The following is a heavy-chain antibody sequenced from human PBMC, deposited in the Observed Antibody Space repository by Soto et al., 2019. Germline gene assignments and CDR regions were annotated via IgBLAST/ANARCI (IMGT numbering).Heavy chain of an antibody. V-gene: IGHV3-30-3*01. CDR1: GFTFSSYA. CDR3: AREVTIFVVVIIRYYYGMDV. CDR2: ISYDGSNK. D-gene: IGHD3-3*01. Sequence: VGSLRLSCASSGFTFSSYAMHCVRHSPGKGLEWVAVISYDGSNKYYADSVKGRFTISRDNSKNTLYLQMNSLRAEDTAVYYCAREVTIFVVVIIRYYYGMDVWGQGTTVIVS. J-gene: IGHJ6*01.